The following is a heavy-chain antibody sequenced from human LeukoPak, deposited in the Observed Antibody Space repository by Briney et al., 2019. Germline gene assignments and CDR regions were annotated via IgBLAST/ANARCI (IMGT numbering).Heavy chain of an antibody. V-gene: IGHV1-3*04. CDR1: GYTFTSYA. D-gene: IGHD3-10*01. J-gene: IGHJ4*02. CDR3: ARDGLWFGEFSLDY. CDR2: INNGNGNT. Sequence: GSVKVSCTASGYTFTSYAMHWVRPAPGQRLEWMGWINNGNGNTKYSQKFQGRVTITRDTSASTAYMELRSLRSEDTAVYYCARDGLWFGEFSLDYWGQGTLVTVSS.